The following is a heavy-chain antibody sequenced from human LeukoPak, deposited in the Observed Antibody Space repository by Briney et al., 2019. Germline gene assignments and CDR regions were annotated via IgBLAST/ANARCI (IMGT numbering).Heavy chain of an antibody. V-gene: IGHV1-69*13. J-gene: IGHJ4*02. CDR2: IITIFGTA. D-gene: IGHD3-10*01. CDR3: ARDRYGSGTFDY. CDR1: GGTFSTYA. Sequence: SVKVSCKASGGTFSTYAISWVRQAPGQGLEWMGGIITIFGTANYAQKFQGRVTITADESTSTAYMELSSLRSEDTAVYYCARDRYGSGTFDYWGQGTLVTVSS.